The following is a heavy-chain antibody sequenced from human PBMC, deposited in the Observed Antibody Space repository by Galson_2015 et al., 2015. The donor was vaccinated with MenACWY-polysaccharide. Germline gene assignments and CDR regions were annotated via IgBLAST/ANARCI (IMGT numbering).Heavy chain of an antibody. CDR1: GGSISSSYW. CDR2: IYHNGRT. CDR3: AKRPIRASGGGLDV. Sequence: ETLSLACVVSGGSISSSYWWTWVRQPPGQGLEWIGEIYHNGRTAYIPSLKSRITVSLDKAKNRVSLRLISVTAADTAVYYCAKRPIRASGGGLDVWGQGTTVTVS. J-gene: IGHJ6*02. V-gene: IGHV4/OR15-8*01. D-gene: IGHD3-10*01.